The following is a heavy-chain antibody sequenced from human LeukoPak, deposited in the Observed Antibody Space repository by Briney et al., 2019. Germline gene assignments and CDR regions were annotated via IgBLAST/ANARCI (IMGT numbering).Heavy chain of an antibody. CDR2: IYTSGST. CDR1: GGSISSGGYY. J-gene: IGHJ4*02. CDR3: ARETSWGTD. D-gene: IGHD2-2*01. Sequence: SQTLSLTCTVSGGSISSGGYYWSWIRQPAWKGLEWIGRIYTSGSTNYNPSLKSRVTMSVDTSKNQFSLKLSSVTAADTAVYYCARETSWGTDWGQGTLVTVSS. V-gene: IGHV4-61*02.